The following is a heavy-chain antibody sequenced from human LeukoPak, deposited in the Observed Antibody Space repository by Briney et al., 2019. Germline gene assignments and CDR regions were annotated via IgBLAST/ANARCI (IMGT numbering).Heavy chain of an antibody. CDR3: AKGSLLWFGGERGFDY. D-gene: IGHD3-10*01. V-gene: IGHV3-23*01. J-gene: IGHJ4*02. CDR1: GFTFSSYA. Sequence: GGSLRLSCAASGFTFSSYAMSWVRQAPGKGLEWVSAISGSGGSTYYADSVKGRFTISRDNSKNTLYLQMNSLRAEDTAVYYCAKGSLLWFGGERGFDYWGQGTLVTVSS. CDR2: ISGSGGST.